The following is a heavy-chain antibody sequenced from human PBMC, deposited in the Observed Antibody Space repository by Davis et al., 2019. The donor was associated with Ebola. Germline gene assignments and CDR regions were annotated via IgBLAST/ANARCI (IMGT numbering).Heavy chain of an antibody. CDR2: INHSGST. CDR3: ARGYDFWSGYYSWYV. V-gene: IGHV4-4*02. J-gene: IGHJ6*02. D-gene: IGHD3-3*01. CDR1: GGSISSSNW. Sequence: SETLSLTCAVSGGSISSSNWWSWVRQPPGKGLEWIGEINHSGSTNYNPSLKSRVTISVDTSKNQFSLKLSSVTAADTAVYYCARGYDFWSGYYSWYVWGQGTTVTVSS.